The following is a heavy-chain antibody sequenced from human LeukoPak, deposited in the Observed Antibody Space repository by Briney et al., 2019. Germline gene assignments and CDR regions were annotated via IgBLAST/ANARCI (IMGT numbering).Heavy chain of an antibody. CDR3: VRGRFIAGAGD. CDR2: MNGNSGDT. CDR1: GFTFTIYD. D-gene: IGHD1-26*01. V-gene: IGHV1-8*01. J-gene: IGHJ1*01. Sequence: GASVKVSCKTSGFTFTIYDINWVRQANGQGLEWMGWMNGNSGDTGYAQKFQGRVTMTRNTSISTAYMELSNLRSEDTAVYYCVRGRFIAGAGDWGQGTPVTVPS.